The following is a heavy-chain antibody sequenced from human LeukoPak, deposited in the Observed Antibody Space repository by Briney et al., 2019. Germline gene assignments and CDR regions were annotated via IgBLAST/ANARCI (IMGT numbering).Heavy chain of an antibody. V-gene: IGHV1-69*01. CDR3: ASTVAGVYYYYYGMDV. J-gene: IGHJ6*02. CDR1: GGTFSSYA. Sequence: GASVKVSCKASGGTFSSYAISWVRQAPGQGLEWMGGIIPIFGTANYAQKFQGRVTITADESTSTAYMELSSLRSEDTAVYYCASTVAGVYYYYYGMDVWGQGTTVTVSS. CDR2: IIPIFGTA. D-gene: IGHD6-19*01.